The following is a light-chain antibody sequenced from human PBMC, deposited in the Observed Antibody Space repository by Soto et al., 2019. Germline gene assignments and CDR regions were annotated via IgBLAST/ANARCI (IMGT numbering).Light chain of an antibody. J-gene: IGKJ1*01. CDR3: QYYGNSPLT. Sequence: ETELTQSPGTLSLSPGQRATLSCRASQSVSSSYLAWYQQKPGQAPRLLIYGASSRATGIPDRFSGSGSGTDFTLSITRLEPEDFAVYYCQYYGNSPLTFGQGTKVDIK. CDR2: GAS. CDR1: QSVSSSY. V-gene: IGKV3-20*01.